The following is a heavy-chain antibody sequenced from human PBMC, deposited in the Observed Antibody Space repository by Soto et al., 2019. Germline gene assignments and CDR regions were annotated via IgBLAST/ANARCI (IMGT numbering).Heavy chain of an antibody. V-gene: IGHV3-30-3*01. CDR3: ARSMVRGYYYYGMDV. Sequence: QVQLVESGGGVVQPGRSLRLSCAAYGFTFSSYAMHWVRQAPGKGLEWVAVISYDGSNKYYADSVKGRFTISRDNSKNTLYLQMNSLRAEDTAVYYCARSMVRGYYYYGMDVWGQGTTVTVSS. CDR2: ISYDGSNK. CDR1: GFTFSSYA. J-gene: IGHJ6*02. D-gene: IGHD3-10*01.